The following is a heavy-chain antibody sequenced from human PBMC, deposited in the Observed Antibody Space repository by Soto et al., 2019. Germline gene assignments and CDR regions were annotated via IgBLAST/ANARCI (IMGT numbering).Heavy chain of an antibody. J-gene: IGHJ5*02. CDR3: ARDPGSAVVPADINDGFDP. CDR2: ISAYNGNT. V-gene: IGHV1-18*01. Sequence: GASVKVSCKASGYTFTSYGISWVRQAPGQGLEWMGWISAYNGNTNYAQKLQGRVTMTTDTSTSTAYMELRSLRSDDTAVYYCARDPGSAVVPADINDGFDPWGQGTLVTVSS. D-gene: IGHD2-2*01. CDR1: GYTFTSYG.